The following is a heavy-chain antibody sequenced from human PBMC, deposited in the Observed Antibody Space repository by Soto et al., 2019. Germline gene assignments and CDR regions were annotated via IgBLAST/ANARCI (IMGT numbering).Heavy chain of an antibody. CDR2: IYWDDDK. J-gene: IGHJ6*02. Sequence: QITLKESGPTLVKPTQPLTLTCTFSGFSLTTSGVAVGWIRQPPGKALEWLALIYWDDDKRYSPSLKSRLTITKNTSKNRVVLTMTNVDPVDTATYYCAHRRNYGLPHGMGVWGQGTTVTVSS. CDR1: GFSLTTSGVA. CDR3: AHRRNYGLPHGMGV. D-gene: IGHD3-10*01. V-gene: IGHV2-5*02.